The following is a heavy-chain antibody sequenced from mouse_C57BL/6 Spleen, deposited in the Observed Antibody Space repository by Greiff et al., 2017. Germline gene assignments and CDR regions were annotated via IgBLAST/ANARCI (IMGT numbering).Heavy chain of an antibody. CDR1: GYSITSGYY. CDR2: ISYDGSN. V-gene: IGHV3-6*01. D-gene: IGHD1-1*01. Sequence: EVQLQESGPGLVKPSQSLSLTCSVTGYSITSGYYWNWIRQFPGNKLEWMGYISYDGSNNYNPSLKNRISITRDTSKNQFFLKLNAVTTEDTATYYCARDRDLFDVWGTGTTVTVSS. CDR3: ARDRDLFDV. J-gene: IGHJ1*03.